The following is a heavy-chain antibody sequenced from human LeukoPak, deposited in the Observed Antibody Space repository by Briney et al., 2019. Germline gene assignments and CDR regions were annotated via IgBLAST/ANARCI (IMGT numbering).Heavy chain of an antibody. CDR2: IYYSGGT. D-gene: IGHD1-26*01. CDR3: ARHWRGSYSTSDY. CDR1: GGSISSSSYY. Sequence: SETLSLTCTVSGGSISSSSYYWGWIRQPPGRGLEWIGSIYYSGGTYYNPSLKSRVTMSVDTSKNQFSLKLSSVTAADTAVYFCARHWRGSYSTSDYWGQGTLVAVSS. J-gene: IGHJ4*02. V-gene: IGHV4-39*01.